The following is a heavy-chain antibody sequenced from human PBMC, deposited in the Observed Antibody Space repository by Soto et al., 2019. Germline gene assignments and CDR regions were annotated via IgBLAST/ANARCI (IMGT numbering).Heavy chain of an antibody. Sequence: GGSLRLSCAASGFTFDDYTMHWVRQAPGKGLEWVSLISWDGGSTYYADSVKGRFTISRDNSKNSLYLQMNGLRTEDTALYYCAKVYNSGYDSYFDYWGQGTLVTVSS. CDR3: AKVYNSGYDSYFDY. D-gene: IGHD5-12*01. CDR2: ISWDGGST. J-gene: IGHJ4*02. V-gene: IGHV3-43*01. CDR1: GFTFDDYT.